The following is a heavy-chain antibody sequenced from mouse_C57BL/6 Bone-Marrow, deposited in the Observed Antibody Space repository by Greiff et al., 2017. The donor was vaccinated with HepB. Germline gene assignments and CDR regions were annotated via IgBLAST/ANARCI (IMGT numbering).Heavy chain of an antibody. CDR3: ARHELRPFAY. J-gene: IGHJ3*01. CDR1: GFTFSSYS. CDR2: ISSGGSYT. V-gene: IGHV5-6*01. D-gene: IGHD1-2*01. Sequence: EVQVVESGGDLVKPGGSLKLSCAASGFTFSSYSMSWVRQTPDKRLEWVATISSGGSYTYYPDSVKGRFTISRDNAKNTLYLQMSSLKSEDTAMYYCARHELRPFAYWGQGTLVTVSA.